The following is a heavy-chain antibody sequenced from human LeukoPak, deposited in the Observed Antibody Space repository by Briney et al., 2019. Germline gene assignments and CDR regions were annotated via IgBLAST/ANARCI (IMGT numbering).Heavy chain of an antibody. D-gene: IGHD5-12*01. V-gene: IGHV3-30*18. CDR3: AKVDIVATIDAGRLVDY. CDR1: GFTFSSYG. CDR2: IPNDGSNK. Sequence: GRSLRLSCAASGFTFSSYGMQWFRQAPDKGLGWVAAIPNDGSNKYYADSVKGRFTISRDNSKNTLYLQMNSLRAEDTAVYYCAKVDIVATIDAGRLVDYWGQGTLVTVSS. J-gene: IGHJ4*02.